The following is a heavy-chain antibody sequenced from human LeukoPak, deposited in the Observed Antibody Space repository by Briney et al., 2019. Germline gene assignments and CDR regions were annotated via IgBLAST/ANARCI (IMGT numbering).Heavy chain of an antibody. Sequence: GGSLRLSCAASGFTFSTYAMHWVRQAPGQGLAWVASITSAGGYTYYADSVQGRFTISRDNAQNSLFLQMNSLRAEDTAVYFCATSGGFVLPNAITGNWYMDVWGRGTTVTVSS. CDR1: GFTFSTYA. V-gene: IGHV3-21*01. J-gene: IGHJ6*03. CDR3: ATSGGFVLPNAITGNWYMDV. D-gene: IGHD2-2*01. CDR2: ITSAGGYT.